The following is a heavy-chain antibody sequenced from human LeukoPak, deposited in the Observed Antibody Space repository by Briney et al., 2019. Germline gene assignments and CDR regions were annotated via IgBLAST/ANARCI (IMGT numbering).Heavy chain of an antibody. V-gene: IGHV3-21*01. CDR1: GFTFSSYS. CDR2: ISSSSSYI. J-gene: IGHJ4*02. D-gene: IGHD4-17*01. CDR3: ARDPRTHGDSFDY. Sequence: PGGSLRLSCAASGFTFSSYSMNWVRQAPGKGLEWVSSISSSSSYIYYADSVKGRFTISRDNAKNSLYLQMNSLRAEDTAVYYCARDPRTHGDSFDYWGQGTLVTVSS.